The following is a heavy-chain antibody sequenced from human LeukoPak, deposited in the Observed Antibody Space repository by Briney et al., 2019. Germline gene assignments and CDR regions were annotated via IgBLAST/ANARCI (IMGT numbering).Heavy chain of an antibody. CDR1: GYTFTSYD. Sequence: GASVKVSCKASGYTFTSYDINWVRQATGQGLEWMGWMNPNSGNTGYAQKFQGRVTMTTDTSTSTAYMELRSLRSDDTAVYYCARDKRAEYYYDSSGSTGAFDIWGQGTMVTVSS. J-gene: IGHJ3*02. CDR2: MNPNSGNT. CDR3: ARDKRAEYYYDSSGSTGAFDI. V-gene: IGHV1-8*01. D-gene: IGHD3-22*01.